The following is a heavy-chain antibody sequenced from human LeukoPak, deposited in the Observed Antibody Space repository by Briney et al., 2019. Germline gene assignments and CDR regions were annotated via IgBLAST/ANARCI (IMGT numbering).Heavy chain of an antibody. D-gene: IGHD3-10*01. Sequence: AASVKVSCKASGYTFTGYYIHWVRQAPGQGLERVGWINPNSGGTNYAQKFQGRVTMTRDTSISTAYMELSRLRCDDTAVYYCARGGSGSYFSWLDPWGQGTLVTVSS. J-gene: IGHJ5*02. CDR2: INPNSGGT. CDR3: ARGGSGSYFSWLDP. CDR1: GYTFTGYY. V-gene: IGHV1-2*02.